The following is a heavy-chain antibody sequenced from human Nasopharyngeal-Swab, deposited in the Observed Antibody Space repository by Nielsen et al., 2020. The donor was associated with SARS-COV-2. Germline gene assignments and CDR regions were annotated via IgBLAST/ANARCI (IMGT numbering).Heavy chain of an antibody. Sequence: ASVKVSCKASGYTFNSYGISWVRQAPGQGIEWMGWISAYNGNTKYAQKVQDRVTMTTDTSTSTAYMELRSLRSDDTAVYYCARVELQLWSDFDYWGQGTLVTVSS. D-gene: IGHD5-18*01. CDR1: GYTFNSYG. J-gene: IGHJ4*02. V-gene: IGHV1-18*01. CDR2: ISAYNGNT. CDR3: ARVELQLWSDFDY.